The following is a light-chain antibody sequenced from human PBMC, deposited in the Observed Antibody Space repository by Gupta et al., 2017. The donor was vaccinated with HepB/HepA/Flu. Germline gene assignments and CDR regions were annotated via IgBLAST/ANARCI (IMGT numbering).Light chain of an antibody. CDR2: GAS. V-gene: IGKV3-15*01. Sequence: VVMTQSPATLSVSPGRRVTLSCRASQSVSINLTWFQRKPGQAHRLLIYGASNRATGMPARFSGSGNGTEFTLTISSLQSEESAIYFCQQYNEWPPQTFGQGTRVDVK. J-gene: IGKJ1*01. CDR3: QQYNEWPPQT. CDR1: QSVSIN.